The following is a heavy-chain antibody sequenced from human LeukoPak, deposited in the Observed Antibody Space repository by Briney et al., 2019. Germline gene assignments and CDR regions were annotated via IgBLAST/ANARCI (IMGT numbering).Heavy chain of an antibody. D-gene: IGHD2-8*01. V-gene: IGHV3-23*01. J-gene: IGHJ4*02. CDR1: ELMFSSYA. CDR2: ISDDSGST. CDR3: ARVYLERLTAGYFDH. Sequence: PGGSLRLSCAASELMFSSYAMSWVRQAPGKGLEWVSGISDDSGSTYYADSVRGRFTISRDNSKNTLYLQMNSLRDEDSAAYYCARVYLERLTAGYFDHWGQGTWVTVSP.